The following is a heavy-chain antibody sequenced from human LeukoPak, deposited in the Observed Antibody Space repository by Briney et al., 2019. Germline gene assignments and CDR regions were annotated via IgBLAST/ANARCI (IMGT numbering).Heavy chain of an antibody. CDR1: GFTFHSHS. CDR3: ARVAGYSGYEPGYFED. D-gene: IGHD5-12*01. J-gene: IGHJ4*02. CDR2: ISMTSSYI. Sequence: GGSLRLSCAASGFTFHSHSMNWVRQAPGKGLEWVSSISMTSSYIYYADSVKGRFTISRDNAKNSLYLHMNSLRAEDTAVYYCARVAGYSGYEPGYFEDWGPGTLVTVSS. V-gene: IGHV3-21*01.